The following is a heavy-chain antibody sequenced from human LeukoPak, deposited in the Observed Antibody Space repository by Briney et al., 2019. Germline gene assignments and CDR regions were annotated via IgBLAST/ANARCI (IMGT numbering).Heavy chain of an antibody. CDR1: GFTVSTYT. V-gene: IGHV3-23*01. CDR2: MSGSEDYI. CDR3: AKEVLDYEIPYWYFDL. J-gene: IGHJ2*01. D-gene: IGHD4-17*01. Sequence: GGSLRLSCAASGFTVSTYTMSWVRQAPGKGLEWVSAMSGSEDYIYYADSVKGRFTISRDNSKNTLYLQMNSLRAEDTAVYRCAKEVLDYEIPYWYFDLWCLGTLVTVSS.